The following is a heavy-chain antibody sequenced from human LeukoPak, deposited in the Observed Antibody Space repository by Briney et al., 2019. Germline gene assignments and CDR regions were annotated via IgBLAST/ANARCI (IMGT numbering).Heavy chain of an antibody. CDR2: IKQDGSER. V-gene: IGHV3-7*01. CDR3: AREVHPAAAEDY. J-gene: IGHJ4*02. Sequence: GSLRLSCAASGFTVSSNEMSWVRQAPGKGLEWVANIKQDGSERHYVDSVKGRFTISRDNTKNSLFLQMNSLRAEDTAVYYCAREVHPAAAEDYWGQGTLVTV. D-gene: IGHD6-13*01. CDR1: GFTVSSNE.